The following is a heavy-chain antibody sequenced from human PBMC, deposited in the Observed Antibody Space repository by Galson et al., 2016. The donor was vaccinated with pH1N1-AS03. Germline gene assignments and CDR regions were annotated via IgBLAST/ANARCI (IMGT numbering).Heavy chain of an antibody. J-gene: IGHJ4*02. CDR1: GFSLSTGGVH. V-gene: IGHV2-5*02. CDR3: ARSTHVNEGLDF. D-gene: IGHD2-8*01. CDR2: IFWDGET. Sequence: PAPVKPTQTLTLTCTFSGFSLSTGGVHVAWIRQPPGKALEWLALIFWDGETRYRPSLRSRLTITKDTSKNQVVLTMTNMDPVDTATYYCARSTHVNEGLDFWGQGTLVTVSS.